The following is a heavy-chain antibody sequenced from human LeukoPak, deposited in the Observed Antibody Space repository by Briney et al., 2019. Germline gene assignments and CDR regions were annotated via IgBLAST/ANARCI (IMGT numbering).Heavy chain of an antibody. V-gene: IGHV4-59*01. CDR2: MYYSGST. J-gene: IGHJ5*02. D-gene: IGHD6-25*01. Sequence: SETLSLTCGVSGGSISSYYWSWIRQSPGKGLEWIGYMYYSGSTYYNPSLKSRVTMSVDTSKNQFSLKLSSVTAADTAVYYCARQRAGDCFDHWGQGTLVTVSS. CDR3: ARQRAGDCFDH. CDR1: GGSISSYY.